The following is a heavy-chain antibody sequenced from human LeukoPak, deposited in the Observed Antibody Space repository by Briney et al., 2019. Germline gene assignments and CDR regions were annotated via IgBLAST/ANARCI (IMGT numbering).Heavy chain of an antibody. V-gene: IGHV3-7*01. CDR1: GFTISRHY. J-gene: IGHJ3*01. Sequence: PGGSLRLSCAASGFTISRHYMSWVRQAPGKGLEWVANIKQDGNDKYFVDSVKGRFTISRDNVKNSVYLQMNRLRAEDTAVYYCAREGILHDRGRDDAFDFFGQGTMVTVSS. D-gene: IGHD2-15*01. CDR3: AREGILHDRGRDDAFDF. CDR2: IKQDGNDK.